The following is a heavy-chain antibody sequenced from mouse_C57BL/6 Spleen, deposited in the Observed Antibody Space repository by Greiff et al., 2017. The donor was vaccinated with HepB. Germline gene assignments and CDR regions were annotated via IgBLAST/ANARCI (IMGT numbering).Heavy chain of an antibody. V-gene: IGHV3-6*01. CDR3: ARDQGAITHYFDY. CDR2: ISYDGSN. J-gene: IGHJ2*01. CDR1: GYSITSGYY. Sequence: EVKLQESGPGLVKPSQSLSLTCSVTGYSITSGYYWNWIRQFPGNKLEWMGYISYDGSNNYNPSLKNRISITRDTSKNQFFLKLNSVTTEDTATYYCARDQGAITHYFDYWGQGTTLTVSS. D-gene: IGHD1-2*01.